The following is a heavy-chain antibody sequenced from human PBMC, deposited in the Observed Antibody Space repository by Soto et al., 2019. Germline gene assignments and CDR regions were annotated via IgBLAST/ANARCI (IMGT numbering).Heavy chain of an antibody. CDR2: ISYDGSNK. CDR3: AKDGILLWFGEFYYFDY. D-gene: IGHD3-10*01. V-gene: IGHV3-30*18. J-gene: IGHJ4*02. CDR1: GFTFSSYG. Sequence: GGSLRLSCAASGFTFSSYGMHWVRQAPGKGLEWVAVISYDGSNKYYADSVKGRFTISRDNSKNTLYLQMNSLRAEDTAVYYCAKDGILLWFGEFYYFDYWGQGTLVTVSS.